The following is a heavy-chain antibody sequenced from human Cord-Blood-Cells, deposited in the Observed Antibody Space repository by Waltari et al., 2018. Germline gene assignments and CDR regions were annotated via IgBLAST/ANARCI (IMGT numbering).Heavy chain of an antibody. CDR2: INMDGSST. D-gene: IGHD1-26*01. V-gene: IGHV3-74*01. J-gene: IGHJ3*02. CDR3: ARAMRGSGSYYAFDI. Sequence: EVQLVESGGGLVQPGGSMRLSCSASGFNCCSHWMHLVRQAPGKGLGCVTRINMDGSSTSYADSWKGRFTISRDNAKNTLYLQMNSLRAEDTAVYYCARAMRGSGSYYAFDIWGQGTMVTVSS. CDR1: GFNCCSHW.